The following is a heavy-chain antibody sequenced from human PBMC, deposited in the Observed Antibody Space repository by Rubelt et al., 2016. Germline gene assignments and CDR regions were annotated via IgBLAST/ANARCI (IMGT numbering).Heavy chain of an antibody. CDR3: ARGNLLYYDDPRSGYMDV. Sequence: QLQLQESGPGLVKPSETLSLTCTVSGGSISSSSYYWGWIRQPPGKGLEWIGSIYYSGSTYYNPSLKSRVTISADTSKNKFSRNVSSVTGADTAVYYCARGNLLYYDDPRSGYMDVWGKGTTVTVSS. CDR1: GGSISSSSYY. J-gene: IGHJ6*03. D-gene: IGHD3-3*01. V-gene: IGHV4-39*01. CDR2: IYYSGST.